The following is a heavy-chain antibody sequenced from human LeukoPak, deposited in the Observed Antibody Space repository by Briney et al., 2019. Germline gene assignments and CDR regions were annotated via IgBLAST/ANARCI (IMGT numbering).Heavy chain of an antibody. Sequence: GGSLRLSCAASGFTFSNAWMTWVRQAPGKGLEWVGRITSETDGGTADYAAPVRGRFTISRDDSKNTLFLQMNSLKTEDTAVYYCTIESRWELPPLDSWGQGTLVTVSS. CDR3: TIESRWELPPLDS. D-gene: IGHD1-26*01. CDR1: GFTFSNAW. V-gene: IGHV3-15*01. J-gene: IGHJ4*02. CDR2: ITSETDGGTA.